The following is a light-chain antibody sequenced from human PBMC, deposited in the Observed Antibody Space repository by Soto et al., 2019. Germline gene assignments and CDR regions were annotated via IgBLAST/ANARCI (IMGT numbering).Light chain of an antibody. CDR2: DVS. V-gene: IGLV2-8*01. J-gene: IGLJ1*01. Sequence: QSVLTQPPSASGSPGQSVAISCTGTSSDVGAYNFVSWYQQHPGKAPKLMIYDVSKRPSGVPDRFSGSKSGNTASLTVSGLQAEDEADYYCTSYTASRIYVFGTGTKLTVL. CDR1: SSDVGAYNF. CDR3: TSYTASRIYV.